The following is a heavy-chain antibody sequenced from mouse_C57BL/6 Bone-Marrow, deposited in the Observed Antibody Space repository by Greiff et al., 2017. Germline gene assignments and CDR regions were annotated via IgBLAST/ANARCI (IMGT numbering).Heavy chain of an antibody. CDR1: GFTFSDAW. J-gene: IGHJ4*01. CDR3: TRRYSNYVGAMDY. V-gene: IGHV6-6*01. Sequence: EVKVEESGGGLVQPGGSMKLSCAASGFTFSDAWMDWVRQSPEKGLEWVAEIRNKANNHATYYAESVKGRFTISRDDSKSSVYLQMNSLRAEDTGIYYCTRRYSNYVGAMDYWGQGTSVTVSS. CDR2: IRNKANNHAT. D-gene: IGHD2-5*01.